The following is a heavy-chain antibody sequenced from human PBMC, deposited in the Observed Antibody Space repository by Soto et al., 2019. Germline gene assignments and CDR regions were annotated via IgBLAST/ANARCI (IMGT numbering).Heavy chain of an antibody. CDR2: IYSGGST. V-gene: IGHV3-66*01. Sequence: PGGSLRLSCAASGFTVSSNYMSWVRQAPGKGLEWVSVIYSGGSTNYADSVKGRFTISRDNSKNTLYLQMNSLRAEDTAVYYCAREGVVAASDWGQRTLVTVSS. J-gene: IGHJ1*01. D-gene: IGHD2-15*01. CDR3: AREGVVAASD. CDR1: GFTVSSNY.